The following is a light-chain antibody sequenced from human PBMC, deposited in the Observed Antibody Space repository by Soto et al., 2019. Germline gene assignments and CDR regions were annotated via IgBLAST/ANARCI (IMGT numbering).Light chain of an antibody. J-gene: IGKJ1*01. V-gene: IGKV4-1*01. CDR1: QSVLYSSNNKNY. CDR3: QQYYSSPRS. CDR2: WAS. Sequence: DIVMTQSPDSLAVSLGERATINCKSSQSVLYSSNNKNYLAWYQQKPGQPPKLLIYWASTRESGVPDRFSSSGSGTDFTLTISSLQAEDEAVYYCQQYYSSPRSFGQGTKVEIK.